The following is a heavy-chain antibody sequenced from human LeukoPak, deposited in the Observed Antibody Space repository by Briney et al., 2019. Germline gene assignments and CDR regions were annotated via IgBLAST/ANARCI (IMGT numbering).Heavy chain of an antibody. CDR3: ARFRNSVSDI. D-gene: IGHD4-23*01. CDR2: IYYCGNT. V-gene: IGHV4-59*08. Sequence: SETLSLTCTVSGAAISSYYLNWIRQPPGKGLEWIGYIYYCGNTNYNPSLKSRVTMSVDTSKNQFSLKLTSGTPADPPVYYSARFRNSVSDIWGQGTMVTVSS. J-gene: IGHJ3*02. CDR1: GAAISSYY.